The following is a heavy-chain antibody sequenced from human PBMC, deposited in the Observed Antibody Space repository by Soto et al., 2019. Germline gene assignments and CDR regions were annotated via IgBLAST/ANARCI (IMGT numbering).Heavy chain of an antibody. CDR3: ATANWSHHYFDP. D-gene: IGHD1-1*01. V-gene: IGHV4-34*01. J-gene: IGHJ5*02. Sequence: PSETLSLTCAVYGGSFGGYYWSWLRQPPGKGLEWIGEINHSGSTNYKPSLKSRVTISVDTSKNQFSLKVTSVTAADTAVYYCATANWSHHYFDPWGQGTLVTVSS. CDR2: INHSGST. CDR1: GGSFGGYY.